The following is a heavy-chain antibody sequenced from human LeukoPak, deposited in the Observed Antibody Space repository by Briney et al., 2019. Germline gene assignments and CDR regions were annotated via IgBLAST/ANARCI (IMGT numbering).Heavy chain of an antibody. D-gene: IGHD6-19*01. CDR3: AALPGKGYSSGWYKPANWYFDL. CDR2: IYHSGST. V-gene: IGHV4-4*02. Sequence: PSGTLSLTCAVSGGSISSSNWWSWVRQPPGKGLEWIGEIYHSGSTNYNPSLKSRVTISVDKSKDQFSLKLSSVTAADTAVYYCAALPGKGYSSGWYKPANWYFDLWGRGTLVTVSS. CDR1: GGSISSSNW. J-gene: IGHJ2*01.